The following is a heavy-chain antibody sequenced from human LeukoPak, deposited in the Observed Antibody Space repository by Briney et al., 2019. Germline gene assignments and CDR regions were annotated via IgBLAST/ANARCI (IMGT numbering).Heavy chain of an antibody. V-gene: IGHV4-34*01. J-gene: IGHJ6*04. CDR3: ASLPFIVVVPAAMGDYYYGMDV. Sequence: SETLSLTCAVYGGSFSGYYWSWIRQPPGKGLEWIGEINHSGSTNYNPSLKSRVTISVDTSKNQFSLKLSSVTAADTAVYYCASLPFIVVVPAAMGDYYYGMDVWGKGTTVTVSS. CDR1: GGSFSGYY. CDR2: INHSGST. D-gene: IGHD2-2*01.